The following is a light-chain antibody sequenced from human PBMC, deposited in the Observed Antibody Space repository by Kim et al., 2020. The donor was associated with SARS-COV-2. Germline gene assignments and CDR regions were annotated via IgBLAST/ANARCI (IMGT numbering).Light chain of an antibody. J-gene: IGLJ2*01. V-gene: IGLV9-49*01. CDR1: SGYSNYK. CDR2: VGTGGIVG. Sequence: CPLGSGYSNYKVDWYQQRPGKGPRFVMRVGTGGIVGSKGDGIPDRFSVLGSGLNRYLTIKNIQEEDESDYHCGADHGSGSNFVVVFGGGTQLTVL. CDR3: GADHGSGSNFVVV.